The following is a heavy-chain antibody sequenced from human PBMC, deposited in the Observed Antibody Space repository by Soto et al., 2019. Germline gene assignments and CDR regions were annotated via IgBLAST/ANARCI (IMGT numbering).Heavy chain of an antibody. V-gene: IGHV4-31*03. J-gene: IGHJ6*02. CDR2: IYYSGST. CDR3: ARGLDSSSWYMDYYYYGMDV. D-gene: IGHD6-13*01. CDR1: GGSISSGGYY. Sequence: KPSETLSLTCTFSGGSISSGGYYWSWIRQHPGKGLEWIGYIYYSGSTYYNPSLKSRVTISVDTSKNQFSLKLSSVTAADTAVYYCARGLDSSSWYMDYYYYGMDVWGQGTTVTVS.